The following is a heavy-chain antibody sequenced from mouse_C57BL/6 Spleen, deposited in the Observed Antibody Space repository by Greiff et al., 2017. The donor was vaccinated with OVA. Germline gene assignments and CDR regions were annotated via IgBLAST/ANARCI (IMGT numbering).Heavy chain of an antibody. Sequence: VQLKQPGAELVMPGASVKLSCKASGYTFTSYWMHWVKQRPGQGLEWIGEIDPSDSYTNYNQKFKGKSTLTVDKSSSTAYMQLSSLTSEDSAVYYCARGEVTTVVGDYWGQGTSVTVSS. CDR2: IDPSDSYT. V-gene: IGHV1-69*01. D-gene: IGHD1-1*01. CDR3: ARGEVTTVVGDY. J-gene: IGHJ4*01. CDR1: GYTFTSYW.